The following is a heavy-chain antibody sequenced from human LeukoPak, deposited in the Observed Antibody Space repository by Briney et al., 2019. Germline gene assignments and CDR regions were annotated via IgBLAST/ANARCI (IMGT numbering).Heavy chain of an antibody. D-gene: IGHD3-10*01. CDR1: GGSINNYY. J-gene: IGHJ2*01. CDR3: ARYGRGGAEWYFDL. CDR2: VFVTGST. Sequence: SETLSLTCSVSGGSINNYYWSWIRQPAGKGLEWIGRVFVTGSTNYNPSVKSRVTISVDKSKNQFSLKLNSVTGADTAVYYCARYGRGGAEWYFDLWGRGTLVTVSS. V-gene: IGHV4-4*07.